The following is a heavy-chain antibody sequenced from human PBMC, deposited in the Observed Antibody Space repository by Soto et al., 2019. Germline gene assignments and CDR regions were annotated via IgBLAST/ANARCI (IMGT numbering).Heavy chain of an antibody. D-gene: IGHD2-2*01. CDR3: VRVAVPGIYGEDV. CDR2: TIPIFGTA. Sequence: QVQLVQSGAEVKKPGSSVKVSCKASGGTFGNYAISWVRQAPGQGLEWMGKTIPIFGTANYAQKFQGRITITADRSTSTAYMELSSLISEDAALYYCVRVAVPGIYGEDVWGQGTTVTVS. CDR1: GGTFGNYA. V-gene: IGHV1-69*06. J-gene: IGHJ6*02.